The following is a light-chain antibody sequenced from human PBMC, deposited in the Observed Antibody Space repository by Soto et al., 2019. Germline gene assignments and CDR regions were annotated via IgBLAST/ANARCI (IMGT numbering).Light chain of an antibody. CDR1: TSNIGSNT. CDR2: GNN. CDR3: ATWADSLNGLYV. Sequence: QSVLTQPPSASGTPGQRVTISCSGSTSNIGSNTANWFQHLPGTAPKLLIHGNNQRPSGVPDRFSGSKSGTSASLAISGLQSEDEADYYCATWADSLNGLYVFGTGTKVTVL. J-gene: IGLJ1*01. V-gene: IGLV1-44*01.